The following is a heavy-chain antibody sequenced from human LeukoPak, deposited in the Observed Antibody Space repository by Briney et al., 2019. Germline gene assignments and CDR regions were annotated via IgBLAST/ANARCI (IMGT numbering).Heavy chain of an antibody. V-gene: IGHV4-4*02. D-gene: IGHD2/OR15-2a*01. CDR2: IYYSGST. J-gene: IGHJ4*02. CDR1: GGSISTSKW. CDR3: ARVVGDAAESSWSFDYLGDAAESSWSFDY. Sequence: SETLSLTCAVSGGSISTSKWWSWVRQPPGKGLEWIGEIYYSGSTNYNPSLKSRVTISVDTSKNQFSLKLSSVTAADTAVYYCARVVGDAAESSWSFDYLGDAAESSWSFDYWGRGILVTVSS.